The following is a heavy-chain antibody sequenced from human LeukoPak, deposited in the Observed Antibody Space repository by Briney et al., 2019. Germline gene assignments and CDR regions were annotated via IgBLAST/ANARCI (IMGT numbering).Heavy chain of an antibody. V-gene: IGHV3-30*02. CDR3: AKDPQGWNYLAFFDY. Sequence: GGSLRLSCSASGFTFSNYGMHWVRQAPGKGLEWVAFIRYDGTDKYYADSVKGRFTISRDNSKNTLYLQMNSLRAEDTAVYYCAKDPQGWNYLAFFDYWGQGTLVTVSS. J-gene: IGHJ4*02. D-gene: IGHD1-7*01. CDR2: IRYDGTDK. CDR1: GFTFSNYG.